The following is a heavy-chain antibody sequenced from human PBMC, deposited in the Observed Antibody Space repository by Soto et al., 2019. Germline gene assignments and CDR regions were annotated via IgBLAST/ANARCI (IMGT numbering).Heavy chain of an antibody. D-gene: IGHD6-19*01. J-gene: IGHJ4*02. Sequence: GASVKVSCKASGGTFSSYTISWVRQAPGQGLEWMGRIIPILGIANYAQKFQGRVTITADKSTSTAYMELSSLRSEDTAVYYCSIAVAGTLRGPFDYWGQGTLVTXSS. V-gene: IGHV1-69*02. CDR1: GGTFSSYT. CDR3: SIAVAGTLRGPFDY. CDR2: IIPILGIA.